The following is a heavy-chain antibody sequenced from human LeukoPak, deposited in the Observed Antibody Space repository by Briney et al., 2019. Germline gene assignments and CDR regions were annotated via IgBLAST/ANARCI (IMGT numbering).Heavy chain of an antibody. V-gene: IGHV4-59*01. CDR1: GGSISSYY. CDR2: IYYSGST. J-gene: IGHJ4*02. D-gene: IGHD1-26*01. CDR3: ARDRRSVGAIDY. Sequence: PSETLSLTCTVSGGSISSYYWSWIRQPPGKGLEWIGYIYYSGSTNYNLSLKSRVTISVDTSKNQFSLKLSSVTAADTAVYYCARDRRSVGAIDYWGQGTLVTVSS.